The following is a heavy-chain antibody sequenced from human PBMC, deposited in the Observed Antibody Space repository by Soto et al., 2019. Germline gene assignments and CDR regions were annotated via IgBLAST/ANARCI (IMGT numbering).Heavy chain of an antibody. CDR1: GGTFSSYA. V-gene: IGHV1-69*12. CDR3: ASGVVGATFLDY. D-gene: IGHD1-26*01. CDR2: IIPIFGTA. J-gene: IGHJ4*02. Sequence: QVQLVQSGAEVKKPGSSVKVSCKASGGTFSSYAISWVRQAPGQGLEWMGGIIPIFGTANYAQKFQGRVTITADESTSTAYMALSSLRADDTAVSSCASGVVGATFLDYLGQGTLVAVSS.